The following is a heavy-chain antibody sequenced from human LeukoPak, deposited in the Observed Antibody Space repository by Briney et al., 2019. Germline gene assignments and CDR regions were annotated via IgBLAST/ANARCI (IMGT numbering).Heavy chain of an antibody. CDR3: ARVRSAGMTIAAAGPPGY. J-gene: IGHJ4*02. D-gene: IGHD6-13*01. CDR2: INPNSGGT. CDR1: GYTFTGYY. Sequence: ASVTVSCKASGYTFTGYYMYWVRQAPGQGLEWMGWINPNSGGTNYAQKFQGRVTMTRDTSISTAYMELSRLRSDDTAVYYCARVRSAGMTIAAAGPPGYWGQGTLVTVSS. V-gene: IGHV1-2*02.